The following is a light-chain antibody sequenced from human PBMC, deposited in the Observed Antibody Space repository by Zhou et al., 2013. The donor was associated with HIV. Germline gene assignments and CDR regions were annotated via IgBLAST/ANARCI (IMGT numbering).Light chain of an antibody. CDR1: QSVSNSY. CDR3: QFHGGSVT. J-gene: IGKJ3*01. CDR2: GAS. Sequence: EIVMTQSPATLSVSPGERATVSCRASQSVSNSYLAWYQQQPGRSPRLLIYGASSRATGIPDRFSGSGSGTDFSLTIDRLEPEDFAVYYCQFHGGSVTFGPGTKLDFK. V-gene: IGKV3-20*01.